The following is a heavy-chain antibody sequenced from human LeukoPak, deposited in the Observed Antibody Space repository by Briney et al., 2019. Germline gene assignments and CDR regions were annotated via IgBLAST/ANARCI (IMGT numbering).Heavy chain of an antibody. CDR2: IWYDGSNR. V-gene: IGHV3-33*01. Sequence: SGGSLRLSCAASGFTFRGNGMHWVRQAPGKGLEWVAIIWYDGSNRYYADSVKGRFTISRDNSKNTLFLQMNSLTAEDTAVYYSARDQGTSVTAMVGGHFDYWGPGTLVTVSS. D-gene: IGHD4-17*01. CDR1: GFTFRGNG. J-gene: IGHJ4*02. CDR3: ARDQGTSVTAMVGGHFDY.